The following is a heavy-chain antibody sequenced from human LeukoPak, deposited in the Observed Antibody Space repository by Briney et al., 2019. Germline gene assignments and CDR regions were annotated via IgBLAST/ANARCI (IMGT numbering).Heavy chain of an antibody. J-gene: IGHJ4*02. CDR3: ARGLSAIVY. Sequence: SETLSLTCAVYGGSFSGYYWSWIRQPPGKGLEWIGEINHSGSTNYNPSLKSRITISVDTSKNQFSLKLSPVTAADTAVYYCARGLSAIVYWGQGTLVTVSS. D-gene: IGHD2-15*01. V-gene: IGHV4-34*01. CDR1: GGSFSGYY. CDR2: INHSGST.